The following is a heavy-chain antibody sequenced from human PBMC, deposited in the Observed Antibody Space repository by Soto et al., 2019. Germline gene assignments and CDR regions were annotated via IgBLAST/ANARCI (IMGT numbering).Heavy chain of an antibody. V-gene: IGHV1-2*02. CDR2: INPNSGGT. CDR3: ARDREGIAAAGTYWFDP. D-gene: IGHD6-13*01. CDR1: GYTXNGYY. J-gene: IGHJ5*02. Sequence: GXSXKVSCKASGYTXNGYYMNWVRQAPGQGLEWMGWINPNSGGTNYAQKFQGRVTMTRDTSISTAYMELSRLRSDDTAVYYCARDREGIAAAGTYWFDPWGQGTLVTVSS.